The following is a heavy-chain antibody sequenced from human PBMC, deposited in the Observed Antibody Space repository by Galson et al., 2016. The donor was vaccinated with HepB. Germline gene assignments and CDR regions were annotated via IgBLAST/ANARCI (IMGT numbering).Heavy chain of an antibody. CDR1: GYTFINYG. CDR3: ARDPFCKNTNCLKYPHLYYFDY. V-gene: IGHV1-18*01. J-gene: IGHJ4*02. Sequence: QSGAEVKQPGASVRVSCKASGYTFINYGITWVRQAPGEGLEWMGWMNSDNGDTNYAKKFQGRVTMTTGRPTSTAYMELRSLGTDDTAVYYCARDPFCKNTNCLKYPHLYYFDYWGQGALVTVSS. CDR2: MNSDNGDT. D-gene: IGHD1/OR15-1a*01.